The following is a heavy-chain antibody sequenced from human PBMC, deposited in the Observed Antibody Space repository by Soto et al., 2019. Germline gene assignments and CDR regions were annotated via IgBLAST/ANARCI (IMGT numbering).Heavy chain of an antibody. D-gene: IGHD3-10*01. J-gene: IGHJ4*02. CDR2: INLNNGKT. CDR1: GYTFTRYG. CDR3: AREVAGGSYF. V-gene: IGHV1-18*04. Sequence: ASVKVSCKASGYTFTRYGISWVRQAPGQGLEWMGWINLNNGKTDYQRRLQGRVTMTTDTYTTTVYMELRNLRPDDTAVYYCAREVAGGSYFWGQGTLVTVSS.